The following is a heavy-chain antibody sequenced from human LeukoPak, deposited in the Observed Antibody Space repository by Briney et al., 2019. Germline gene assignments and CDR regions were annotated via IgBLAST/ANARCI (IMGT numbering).Heavy chain of an antibody. CDR3: ARVAVTVTTQRSYYYYMDV. J-gene: IGHJ6*03. V-gene: IGHV1-69*05. CDR2: IIPIFGTA. Sequence: SVKVSCKASGGTFSSYAISWVRQAHGQGLEWMGGIIPIFGTANYAQKFQGRVTTTTGESTSTAYMELRSLRAEDTAVYYCARVAVTVTTQRSYYYYMDVWGKGTTVTVSS. CDR1: GGTFSSYA. D-gene: IGHD4-17*01.